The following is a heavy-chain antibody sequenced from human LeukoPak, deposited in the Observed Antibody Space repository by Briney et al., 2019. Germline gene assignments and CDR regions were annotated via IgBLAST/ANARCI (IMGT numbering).Heavy chain of an antibody. CDR3: ARGGIAARPFNY. Sequence: SETLSLTCAVYGGSFSGYYWSWIRQPPGEGLEWIGEINHSGSTNYNPSLKSRVTISVDTSKNQFSLKLNSVTAADTAVYYCARGGIAARPFNYWGQGTLVTVSS. D-gene: IGHD6-6*01. J-gene: IGHJ4*02. CDR1: GGSFSGYY. CDR2: INHSGST. V-gene: IGHV4-34*01.